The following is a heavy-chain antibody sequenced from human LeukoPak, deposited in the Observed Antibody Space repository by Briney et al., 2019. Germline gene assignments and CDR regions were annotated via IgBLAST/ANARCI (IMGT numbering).Heavy chain of an antibody. V-gene: IGHV4-61*08. J-gene: IGHJ3*01. CDR2: IYYSGST. Sequence: PSETLSLTCTVSGGSISRGDYYWSWIRQPPGKGLEWIGYIYYSGSTNYNPSLKSRVTISVDTSKNQFSLRLNSVTAADTAVYYCAREGSDISLDVWGQGTMVTVSS. D-gene: IGHD3-3*02. CDR3: AREGSDISLDV. CDR1: GGSISRGDYY.